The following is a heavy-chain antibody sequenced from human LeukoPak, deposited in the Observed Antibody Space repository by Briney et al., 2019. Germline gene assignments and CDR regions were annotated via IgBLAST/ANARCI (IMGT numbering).Heavy chain of an antibody. Sequence: GGSLRLSCAASGFTFDDYGMSWVRQAPGKGLEWVSAISGSGGSTYYADSVKGRFTISRDNSKNTLYLQMNSPRAEDTAVYYCARARRVLCMDVWGKGTTVTVSS. V-gene: IGHV3-23*01. J-gene: IGHJ6*03. CDR3: ARARRVLCMDV. CDR2: ISGSGGST. D-gene: IGHD2-8*01. CDR1: GFTFDDYG.